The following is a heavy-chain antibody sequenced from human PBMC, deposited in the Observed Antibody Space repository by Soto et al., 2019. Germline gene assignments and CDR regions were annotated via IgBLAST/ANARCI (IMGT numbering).Heavy chain of an antibody. V-gene: IGHV4-39*01. CDR1: GASISGSYYY. CDR3: ATSQKGYNWNYFDH. Sequence: PSETLSLTCAVSGASISGSYYYWAWLRQSPGKGPEWIGSVFYTGFTSYNPSLESRVSVSVDTSKSQFSLKLSAVTAADTDVYYCATSQKGYNWNYFDHWGQGALVTVSS. J-gene: IGHJ4*02. D-gene: IGHD1-20*01. CDR2: VFYTGFT.